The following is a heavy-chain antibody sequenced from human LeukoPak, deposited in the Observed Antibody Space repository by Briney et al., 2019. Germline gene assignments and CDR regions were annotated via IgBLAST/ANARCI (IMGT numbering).Heavy chain of an antibody. Sequence: GGSLRLSCAASGFTFSDYSMNWVRQAPGKGLEWISYIGIDSGDTNYADSVKGRFTISGDKAKNSLYLQMNSLRVEDTAVYYCARDYKYAFGNWGQGTLVTVSS. D-gene: IGHD5-24*01. CDR3: ARDYKYAFGN. CDR1: GFTFSDYS. CDR2: IGIDSGDT. J-gene: IGHJ4*02. V-gene: IGHV3-21*05.